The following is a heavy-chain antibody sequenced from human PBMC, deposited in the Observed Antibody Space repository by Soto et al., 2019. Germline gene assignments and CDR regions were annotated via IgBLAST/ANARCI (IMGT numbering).Heavy chain of an antibody. D-gene: IGHD6-13*01. CDR3: AKARGLYSRPVRA. CDR1: GFTFSSYG. Sequence: QVQLVESGGGVVQPGRSLRLSCAASGFTFSSYGMHWVRQAPGTGLEWVAVISYDGSNKYYADSVKGRFTISRDNSKNTLYLQMNSLRAEDTAVYYCAKARGLYSRPVRAWGQGTLVTVSS. V-gene: IGHV3-30*18. J-gene: IGHJ5*02. CDR2: ISYDGSNK.